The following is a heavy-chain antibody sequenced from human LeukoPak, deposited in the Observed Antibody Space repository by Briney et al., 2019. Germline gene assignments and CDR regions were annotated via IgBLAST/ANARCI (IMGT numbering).Heavy chain of an antibody. Sequence: GGSLRLSCAASGFTFSSYSMKWVRQAPGKGLEWVSSISSSSSYIYYADSVKGRFTTSRDNTKNSLYLQMNSLRAEDTAVYYCARGVGAIINPFDYWGQGTLVTVSS. CDR1: GFTFSSYS. V-gene: IGHV3-21*01. D-gene: IGHD1-26*01. J-gene: IGHJ4*02. CDR3: ARGVGAIINPFDY. CDR2: ISSSSSYI.